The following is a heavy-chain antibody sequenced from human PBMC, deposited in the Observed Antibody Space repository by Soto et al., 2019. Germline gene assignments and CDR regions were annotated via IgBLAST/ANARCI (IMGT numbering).Heavy chain of an antibody. CDR1: GGSISSYY. J-gene: IGHJ3*02. V-gene: IGHV4-4*07. D-gene: IGHD2-15*01. Sequence: PSETLSLTCTVSGGSISSYYWSWIRQPAGKGLEWIGRIYTSGSTTYNPSLKSRVTMSVDTPKNQFSLKLSSVTAADTAVYYCAREVHCSGGSCSQDDAFDIWGQGTMVTVSS. CDR3: AREVHCSGGSCSQDDAFDI. CDR2: IYTSGST.